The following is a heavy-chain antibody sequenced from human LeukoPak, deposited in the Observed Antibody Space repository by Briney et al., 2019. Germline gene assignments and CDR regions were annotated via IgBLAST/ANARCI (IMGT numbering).Heavy chain of an antibody. Sequence: SETLSLTCTVSGGSISSSTYYWGWIRQSPGRGLEWIGSIYYSGSTCYNPSLKSRVTISVDTSKNQFSLKLSSVTAADTAVYYCARSLWFGEDGAFDIWGQGTMVTVSS. D-gene: IGHD3-10*01. V-gene: IGHV4-39*01. J-gene: IGHJ3*02. CDR2: IYYSGST. CDR1: GGSISSSTYY. CDR3: ARSLWFGEDGAFDI.